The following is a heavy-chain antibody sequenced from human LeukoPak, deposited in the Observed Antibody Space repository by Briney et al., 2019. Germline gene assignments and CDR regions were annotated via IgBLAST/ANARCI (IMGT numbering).Heavy chain of an antibody. D-gene: IGHD2-15*01. V-gene: IGHV4-59*01. CDR3: ARETCSGGSCFQFDF. Sequence: SETLSLTCTVSGGSISNYYRSWIRQSPGKGLEWIGYIYYSGSTNYNPSLKSRVTISVDTSKNQFSLKLSSVTAADTAVYYCARETCSGGSCFQFDFWGQGTLVTVSS. J-gene: IGHJ4*02. CDR2: IYYSGST. CDR1: GGSISNYY.